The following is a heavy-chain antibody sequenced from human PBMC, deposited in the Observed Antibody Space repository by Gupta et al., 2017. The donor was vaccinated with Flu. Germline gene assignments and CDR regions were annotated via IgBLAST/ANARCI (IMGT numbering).Heavy chain of an antibody. D-gene: IGHD6-13*01. J-gene: IGHJ4*02. V-gene: IGHV1-69*02. CDR3: AIMSSSWPFDY. CDR2: IIPILGIA. CDR1: AGPFSSYT. Sequence: VQLVQSGAEVKKLGSSVKVSCTASAGPFSSYTISWVRQAPGQGLEWMGRIIPILGIANYAQKFQGRVTITADKSTSTAYMELSSLRSEDTAVYYCAIMSSSWPFDYWGQGTLVTVSS.